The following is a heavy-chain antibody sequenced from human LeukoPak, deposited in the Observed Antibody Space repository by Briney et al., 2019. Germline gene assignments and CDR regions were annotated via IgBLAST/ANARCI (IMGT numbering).Heavy chain of an antibody. Sequence: SETLSLTCTVSGASISSSTDYWGWIRQPPGKGLEWIGYIYYSGSTNYNPSLKGRVTISVDTSKNQFSLKLSSVTAADTAVYYCARDGPPITRYGGNSGVGSPSLGWFDPWGQGTLVTVSS. D-gene: IGHD4-23*01. CDR1: GASISSSTDY. V-gene: IGHV4-61*01. J-gene: IGHJ5*02. CDR2: IYYSGST. CDR3: ARDGPPITRYGGNSGVGSPSLGWFDP.